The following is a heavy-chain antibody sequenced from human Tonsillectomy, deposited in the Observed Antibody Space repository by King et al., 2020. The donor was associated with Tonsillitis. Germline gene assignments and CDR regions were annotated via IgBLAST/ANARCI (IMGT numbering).Heavy chain of an antibody. CDR2: ISYDGKNK. Sequence: VQLVESGGGVVQPGRSLRLPCAASGFSFETYGMHWVRQAPGKGLEWVAVISYDGKNKFYADSVKGRFTISRDNSKNTVYLEMNSLRHDDTAFYYCARDASGSYSSGVSVPDFWGQGTLVTVSS. D-gene: IGHD6-19*01. CDR1: GFSFETYG. V-gene: IGHV3-30*03. CDR3: ARDASGSYSSGVSVPDF. J-gene: IGHJ4*02.